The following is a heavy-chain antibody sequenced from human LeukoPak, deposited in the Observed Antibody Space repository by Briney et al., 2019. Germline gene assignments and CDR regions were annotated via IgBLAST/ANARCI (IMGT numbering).Heavy chain of an antibody. D-gene: IGHD3-10*01. V-gene: IGHV4-34*01. CDR1: GGSFSGYY. Sequence: NASETLSLTCAVYGGSFSGYYWSWIRQPPGKGLEWIGEINHSGSTNYNPSLKSRVTISVDTSKNQFSLKLSSVTAADTAVYYCARAFYGSGSLSYYYYYYMDVWGKGTTVTVSS. CDR3: ARAFYGSGSLSYYYYYYMDV. J-gene: IGHJ6*03. CDR2: INHSGST.